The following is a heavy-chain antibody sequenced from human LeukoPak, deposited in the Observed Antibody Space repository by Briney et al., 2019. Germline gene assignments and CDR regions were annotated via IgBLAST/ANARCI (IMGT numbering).Heavy chain of an antibody. V-gene: IGHV3-20*04. CDR1: GFTFDDYG. CDR2: INWNGGST. CDR3: AKDMGYYDSSGYYNY. Sequence: RPGGSLRLSCAASGFTFDDYGMSWVRQAPGKGLEWVSGINWNGGSTGYADSVKGRFTISRDNAKNSLYLQMNSLRAEDTALYYCAKDMGYYDSSGYYNYWGQGTLVTVSS. D-gene: IGHD3-22*01. J-gene: IGHJ4*02.